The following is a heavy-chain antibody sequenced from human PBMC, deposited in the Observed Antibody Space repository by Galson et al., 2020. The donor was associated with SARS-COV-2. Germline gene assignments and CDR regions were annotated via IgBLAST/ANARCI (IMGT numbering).Heavy chain of an antibody. CDR1: GFIFRNSW. CDR2: INSDGDSA. Sequence: GESLKISCVVSGFIFRNSWMHWVRQAPGKGLVWVSRINSDGDSATYAASVQGRFTISRDNTQNTLFLQMNSLRAEDSGLYYCARQAGSSWIDSWGQGTLVTVSS. J-gene: IGHJ4*02. CDR3: ARQAGSSWIDS. D-gene: IGHD6-13*01. V-gene: IGHV3-74*01.